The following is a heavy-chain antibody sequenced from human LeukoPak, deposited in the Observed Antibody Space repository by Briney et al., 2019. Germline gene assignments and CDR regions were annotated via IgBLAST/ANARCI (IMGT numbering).Heavy chain of an antibody. J-gene: IGHJ6*02. CDR3: ARQVGIAARPGYYYGMDV. V-gene: IGHV4-39*01. Sequence: SETLSLTCTVSGGSISSSSYYWGWIRQPPGKGLEWIGSIYYSGSTYYNPSLKSRVTISVDTSKNQFSLKLSSVTAADTAVYYCARQVGIAARPGYYYGMDVWGQGTTVTVSS. CDR2: IYYSGST. CDR1: GGSISSSSYY. D-gene: IGHD6-6*01.